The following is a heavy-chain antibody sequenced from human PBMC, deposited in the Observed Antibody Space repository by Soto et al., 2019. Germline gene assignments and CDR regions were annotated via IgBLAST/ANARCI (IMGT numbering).Heavy chain of an antibody. V-gene: IGHV3-30-3*01. CDR3: ARAVAGQVRSAWTWLDY. Sequence: QVQLVESGGGVVQPGRSLRLSCEASGFTFRDYAMHWVRQAPGKGLEWVAAIPSDGSAQHYADSVKGRFSISRDNSKNTLSLQMNSLRHEDAALYYCARAVAGQVRSAWTWLDYWGQGTLVTVSS. CDR2: IPSDGSAQ. D-gene: IGHD1-1*01. J-gene: IGHJ4*02. CDR1: GFTFRDYA.